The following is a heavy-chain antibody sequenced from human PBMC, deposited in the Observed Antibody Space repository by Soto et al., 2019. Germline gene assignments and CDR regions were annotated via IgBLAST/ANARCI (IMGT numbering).Heavy chain of an antibody. V-gene: IGHV4-34*01. CDR3: ARVSRYFDWLLYNYYYYGMDV. CDR1: GGSFSGYY. CDR2: INHSGST. D-gene: IGHD3-9*01. J-gene: IGHJ6*02. Sequence: PSETLSLTCAVYGGSFSGYYWSWIRQPLGKGLEWIGEINHSGSTNYNPSLKSRVTISVDTSKNQFSLKLSSVTAADTAVHYCARVSRYFDWLLYNYYYYGMDVWGQGTTVTVSS.